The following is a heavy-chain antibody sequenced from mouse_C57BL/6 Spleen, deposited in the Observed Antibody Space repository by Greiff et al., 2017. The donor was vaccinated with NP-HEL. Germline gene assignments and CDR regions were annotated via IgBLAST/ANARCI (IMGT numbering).Heavy chain of an antibody. V-gene: IGHV1-31*01. Sequence: EVKLMESGPELVKPGASVKISCKASGYSFTGYYMHWVKQSHGNILDWIGYIYPYNGVSSYNQKFKGKATLTVDKSSSTAYMELRSLTSEDSAVYYCARGATVVATYWYFDVWGTGTTVTVSS. J-gene: IGHJ1*03. CDR1: GYSFTGYY. CDR3: ARGATVVATYWYFDV. D-gene: IGHD1-1*01. CDR2: IYPYNGVS.